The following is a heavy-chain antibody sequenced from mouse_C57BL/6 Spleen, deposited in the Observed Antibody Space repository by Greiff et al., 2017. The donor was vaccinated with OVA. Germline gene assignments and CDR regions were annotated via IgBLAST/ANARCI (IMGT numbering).Heavy chain of an antibody. D-gene: IGHD2-2*01. J-gene: IGHJ3*01. CDR2: IYPGDGDT. CDR1: GYAFSSYW. CDR3: ATTMVTTEFAY. V-gene: IGHV1-80*01. Sequence: QVQLQQSGAELVKPGASVKISCKASGYAFSSYWMNWVKQRPGKGLEWIGQIYPGDGDTNYNGKFKGKATLTADKSSSTAYMQLSSLTSEDAAVYFCATTMVTTEFAYWGQGTLVTVSA.